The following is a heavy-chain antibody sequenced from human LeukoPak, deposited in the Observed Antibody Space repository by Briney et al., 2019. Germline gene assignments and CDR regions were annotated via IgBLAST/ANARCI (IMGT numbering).Heavy chain of an antibody. J-gene: IGHJ4*02. Sequence: ASVKVSCKASRGTFSSYAISWVRQAPGQGLEWMGRIIPILGIANYAQKFQGRVTITADKSTSTAYMELSSLRSEDTAVYYCLLYGGNSFDYWGQGTLVTVSS. CDR3: LLYGGNSFDY. V-gene: IGHV1-69*04. CDR1: RGTFSSYA. D-gene: IGHD4-23*01. CDR2: IIPILGIA.